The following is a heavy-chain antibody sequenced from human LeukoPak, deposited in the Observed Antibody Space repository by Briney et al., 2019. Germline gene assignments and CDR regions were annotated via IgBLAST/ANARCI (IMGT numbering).Heavy chain of an antibody. CDR2: INHSGST. Sequence: SETLSLTCAVYGGSFSGYYWSWIRQPPGKGLEWIGEINHSGSTNYNPSLKSRVTISVDTSKNQFSLKLSSVTAADTAVYYCARGQSTIFGVVSTFDYWGQGTPVTVSS. J-gene: IGHJ4*02. CDR1: GGSFSGYY. D-gene: IGHD3-3*01. CDR3: ARGQSTIFGVVSTFDY. V-gene: IGHV4-34*01.